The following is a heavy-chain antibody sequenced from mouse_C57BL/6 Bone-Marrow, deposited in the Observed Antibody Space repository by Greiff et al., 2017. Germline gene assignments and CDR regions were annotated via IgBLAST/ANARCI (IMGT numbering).Heavy chain of an antibody. D-gene: IGHD1-1*01. J-gene: IGHJ2*01. Sequence: EVNVVESGGGLVKPGGSLKLSCAASGFTFSDYGMHWVRQAPEKGLEWVAYISSGSSTIYYADTVKGRFTISRDNAKNTLFLQMTSLRSEDTAMYYCARHYGSSSYYFDYWGQGTTLTVSS. V-gene: IGHV5-17*01. CDR3: ARHYGSSSYYFDY. CDR2: ISSGSSTI. CDR1: GFTFSDYG.